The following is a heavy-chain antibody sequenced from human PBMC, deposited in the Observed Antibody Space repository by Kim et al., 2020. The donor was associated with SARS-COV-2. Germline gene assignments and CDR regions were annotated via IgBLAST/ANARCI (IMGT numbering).Heavy chain of an antibody. V-gene: IGHV1-46*01. CDR1: GYTFTIYY. Sequence: ASVKVSCKASGYTFTIYYIHWVRQAPGQGLEWMGIINPSGGDTSYAQEFQGRVTLTRDTSTTTVYMELSSLRSEDTAEYYCARDGSFGSGSYRLGDAFDIWGQGTMVTVSS. D-gene: IGHD3-10*01. CDR2: INPSGGDT. J-gene: IGHJ3*02. CDR3: ARDGSFGSGSYRLGDAFDI.